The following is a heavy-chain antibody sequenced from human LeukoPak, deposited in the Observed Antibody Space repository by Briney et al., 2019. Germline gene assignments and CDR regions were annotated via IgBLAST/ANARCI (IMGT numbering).Heavy chain of an antibody. CDR2: IYYSGST. D-gene: IGHD6-6*01. CDR1: GVSISSYY. V-gene: IGHV4-59*01. Sequence: SETLSLTWTVSGVSISSYYWSWIRQPPGKGLEWIGYIYYSGSTNYNPSLKSRVTMSVDTSKNRFSLKLGSVTAADTAVYFCARGMGAAAPLDFWGQGTLVTVSS. CDR3: ARGMGAAAPLDF. J-gene: IGHJ4*02.